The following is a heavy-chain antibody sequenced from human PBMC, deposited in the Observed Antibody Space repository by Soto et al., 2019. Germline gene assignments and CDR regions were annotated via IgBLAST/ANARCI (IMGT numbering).Heavy chain of an antibody. CDR3: AKSLSSIPGDS. CDR2: IKQDGSDI. CDR1: GFTFSSYW. V-gene: IGHV3-7*03. J-gene: IGHJ4*02. Sequence: EVQLVESGGGLVQSGGSLRLSCAASGFTFSSYWMSWVRQGPGNGPECVANIKQDGSDIYYVYSVKGRFTISRDNAKSSLYLQMTSLRAEDTAGYHCAKSLSSIPGDSWGKGTLVTVSS.